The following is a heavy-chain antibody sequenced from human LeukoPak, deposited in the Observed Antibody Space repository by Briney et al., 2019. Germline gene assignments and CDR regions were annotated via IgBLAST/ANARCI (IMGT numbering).Heavy chain of an antibody. J-gene: IGHJ4*02. CDR2: INHSGST. CDR3: ARVHYCSSTSCYTTNFDY. V-gene: IGHV4-34*01. D-gene: IGHD2-2*02. CDR1: GGSISSYY. Sequence: PSETLSLTCTVSGGSISSYYWSWIRQPPGKGLEWIGEINHSGSTNYNPSLKSRVTISVDTSKNQFSLKLSSVTAADTAVYYCARVHYCSSTSCYTTNFDYWGQGTLVTVSS.